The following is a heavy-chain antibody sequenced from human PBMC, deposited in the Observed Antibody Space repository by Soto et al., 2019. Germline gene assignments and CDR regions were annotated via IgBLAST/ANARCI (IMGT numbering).Heavy chain of an antibody. Sequence: QVQLQESGPGLVKPSQTLSLTCTVSGGSISSGGYYWSWIRQHPGKGLEWIGYIYYSGSTYYNPSLKSRVTISVDTSKNQFSLKLSSVTATDTAVYYCARDHCGDCYYFDYWGQGTLVTVSS. V-gene: IGHV4-31*03. CDR2: IYYSGST. D-gene: IGHD2-21*02. CDR1: GGSISSGGYY. CDR3: ARDHCGDCYYFDY. J-gene: IGHJ4*02.